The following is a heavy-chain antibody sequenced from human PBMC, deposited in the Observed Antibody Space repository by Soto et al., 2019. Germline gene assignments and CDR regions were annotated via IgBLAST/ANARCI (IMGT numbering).Heavy chain of an antibody. J-gene: IGHJ5*02. V-gene: IGHV3-66*01. CDR2: IYSGGST. D-gene: IGHD3-10*01. Sequence: EVQLVESGGGLVQPGGSLRLSCAASGFTVSSNYMSWVRQAQGRGLEWVSVIYSGGSTYYADSVKGRFTISRDNSKNTLYLQMNSLRAEDTAVYYCTTWFGELSDWFDPWGQGTLVTVSS. CDR3: TTWFGELSDWFDP. CDR1: GFTVSSNY.